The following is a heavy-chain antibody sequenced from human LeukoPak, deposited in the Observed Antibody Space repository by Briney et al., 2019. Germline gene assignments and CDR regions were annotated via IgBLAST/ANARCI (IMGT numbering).Heavy chain of an antibody. V-gene: IGHV4-59*01. J-gene: IGHJ6*02. Sequence: SETLSLTCTVSGGSISSYYWSWIRQPPGKGLEWIGYIYYSGSTNYNPSLKSRVTISVDTSKNQFSLKLSSVTAADTAVYYCARQYSRGYYYYYGMDVWGQGTTVTVSS. CDR1: GGSISSYY. CDR3: ARQYSRGYYYYYGMDV. CDR2: IYYSGST. D-gene: IGHD6-6*01.